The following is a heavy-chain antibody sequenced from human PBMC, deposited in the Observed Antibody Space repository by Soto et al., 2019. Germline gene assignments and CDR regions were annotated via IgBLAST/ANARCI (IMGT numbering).Heavy chain of an antibody. CDR1: GFTFSSYA. Sequence: EGQLLESVRGLVQPGGSLRLSCAASGFTFSSYAMSWVRQAPGKGLEWVSAISGSGGSTYYADSVKGRFTISRDNSKNTLYLQMNSLRAEDTAVYYCAKQRVVIGLRWFDPWGQGTLVTVSA. D-gene: IGHD3-3*01. V-gene: IGHV3-23*01. J-gene: IGHJ5*02. CDR2: ISGSGGST. CDR3: AKQRVVIGLRWFDP.